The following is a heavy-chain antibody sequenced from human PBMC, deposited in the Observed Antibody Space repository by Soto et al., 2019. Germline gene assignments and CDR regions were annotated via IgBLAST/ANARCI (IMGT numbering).Heavy chain of an antibody. Sequence: EVQLVESGGGLVQPGGSLRLSCAASGFTFSNYWMHWVRQAPGTGLVWVSRINRDGSSTSYADSVKGRFTISRDNAKNTLYLQMNSLRAEDTAAYYCARVGDDSTGYKYWGQGTLVTVSS. CDR3: ARVGDDSTGYKY. CDR1: GFTFSNYW. CDR2: INRDGSST. J-gene: IGHJ4*02. V-gene: IGHV3-74*01. D-gene: IGHD3-22*01.